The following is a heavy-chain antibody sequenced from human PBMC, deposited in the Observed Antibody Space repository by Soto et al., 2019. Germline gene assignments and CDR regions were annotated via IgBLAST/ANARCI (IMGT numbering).Heavy chain of an antibody. V-gene: IGHV3-21*01. Sequence: EVPLVESGGGLVKPGGSLRLSCAASGFTFSSYSMNWVRQAPGKGLEWVSSISSSSSYIYYADSVKGRFTISRDNAKNSLYLQMNSLRAEDTAVYYCASIVVVAASGYWGQGTLVTVSS. CDR1: GFTFSSYS. CDR3: ASIVVVAASGY. CDR2: ISSSSSYI. D-gene: IGHD2-15*01. J-gene: IGHJ4*02.